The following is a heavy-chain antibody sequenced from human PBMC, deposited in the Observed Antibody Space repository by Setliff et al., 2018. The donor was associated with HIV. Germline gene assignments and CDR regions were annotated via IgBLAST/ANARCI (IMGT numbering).Heavy chain of an antibody. J-gene: IGHJ3*01. V-gene: IGHV4-39*07. D-gene: IGHD3-3*01. Sequence: SETLSLTCTVSGDSISSSAYYWGWVRQPPGKGLEWIGSIYYSGAAYYNPSLRSRVTILVDTSNNNFSLKLNSVTAADTAMYHCARVIASGYNFWSGYPFDAFDVWGQGTMVTVSS. CDR3: ARVIASGYNFWSGYPFDAFDV. CDR2: IYYSGAA. CDR1: GDSISSSAYY.